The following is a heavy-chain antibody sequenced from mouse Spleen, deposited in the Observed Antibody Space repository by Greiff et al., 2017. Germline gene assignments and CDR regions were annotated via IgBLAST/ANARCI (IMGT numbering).Heavy chain of an antibody. CDR1: GYAFSSYW. CDR3: TTEGVDSSGHGFAY. Sequence: QVQLQQSGAELVKPGASVKISCKASGYAFSSYWMNWVKQRPGKGLEWIGQIYPGDGDTNYNGKFKGKATLTADKSSSTAYMQLSSLTSEDSAVYYCTTEGVDSSGHGFAYWGQGTLVTVSA. D-gene: IGHD3-2*01. V-gene: IGHV1-80*01. CDR2: IYPGDGDT. J-gene: IGHJ3*01.